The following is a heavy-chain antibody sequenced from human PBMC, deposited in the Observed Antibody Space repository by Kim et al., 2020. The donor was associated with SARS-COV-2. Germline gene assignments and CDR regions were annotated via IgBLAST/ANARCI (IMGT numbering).Heavy chain of an antibody. D-gene: IGHD6-13*01. V-gene: IGHV4-34*01. CDR1: GGSFSGYY. CDR2: INHSGST. J-gene: IGHJ4*01. CDR3: ARGPPYSSSWYRFLDY. Sequence: SETLSLTCAVYGGSFSGYYWSWIRQPPGKGLEWIGEINHSGSTNYNPSLKSRVTISVDTSKNQFSLKLSSVTAADTAVYYCARGPPYSSSWYRFLDYWG.